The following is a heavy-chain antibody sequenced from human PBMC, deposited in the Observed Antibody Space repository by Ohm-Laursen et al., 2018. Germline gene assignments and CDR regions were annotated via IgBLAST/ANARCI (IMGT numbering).Heavy chain of an antibody. CDR2: ISWNSGSI. D-gene: IGHD3-22*01. V-gene: IGHV3-9*01. J-gene: IGHJ5*02. CDR3: AREQEDYYDSSGPNWFDP. Sequence: SLRLSCAASGFTFGDYAMHWVRQAPGKGLEWVSGISWNSGSIDYADSVKGRFAISRDNAKNSLYLQMNSLRAEDTAVYYCAREQEDYYDSSGPNWFDPWGQGTLVTVSS. CDR1: GFTFGDYA.